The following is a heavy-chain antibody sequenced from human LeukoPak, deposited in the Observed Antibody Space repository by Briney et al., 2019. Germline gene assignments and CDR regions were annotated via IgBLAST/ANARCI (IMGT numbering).Heavy chain of an antibody. D-gene: IGHD2-2*01. J-gene: IGHJ6*02. Sequence: ASVKVSCKASGYTFTSYDINWVRQATGQGLEWMGWINPNSGATNYAQKFQGRVTMTRDTSISTAYMELSGLRSDDTAVYYCASAEYQLHQSYYYYYGMDVWGQGTTVTVSS. CDR2: INPNSGAT. CDR1: GYTFTSYD. CDR3: ASAEYQLHQSYYYYYGMDV. V-gene: IGHV1-2*02.